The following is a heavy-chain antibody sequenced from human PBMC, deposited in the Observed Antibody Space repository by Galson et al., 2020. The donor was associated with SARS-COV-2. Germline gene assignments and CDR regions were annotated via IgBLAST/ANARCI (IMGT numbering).Heavy chain of an antibody. Sequence: SQTLSLTCAVYGGSFSGSSWTWIRQSPGKGLEWIGEINIGGNTNYSPSLKSRVTLSVDTSKNQFSLNLRSVTAADTALYYCARGHRGVVPSPVLGLGPYYSYYYMDVWAKVTTVTVSS. CDR1: GGSFSGSS. J-gene: IGHJ6*03. V-gene: IGHV4-34*01. CDR3: ARGHRGVVPSPVLGLGPYYSYYYMDV. CDR2: INIGGNT. D-gene: IGHD3-10*01.